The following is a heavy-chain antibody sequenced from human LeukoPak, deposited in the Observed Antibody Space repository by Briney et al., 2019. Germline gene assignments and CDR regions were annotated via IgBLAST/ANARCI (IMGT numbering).Heavy chain of an antibody. D-gene: IGHD2-2*02. CDR3: ARDYCSSTSCYTGYYYYMDV. V-gene: IGHV4-59*12. CDR1: GDSMRHYY. Sequence: SETLSLTCTVSGDSMRHYYWTWIRQPPAPGLEWSGDIYYSGSTNYNPSPETRVTISINTSKNQFSLKLSSVTAADTAVYYCARDYCSSTSCYTGYYYYMDVWGKGTTVTVSS. J-gene: IGHJ6*03. CDR2: IYYSGST.